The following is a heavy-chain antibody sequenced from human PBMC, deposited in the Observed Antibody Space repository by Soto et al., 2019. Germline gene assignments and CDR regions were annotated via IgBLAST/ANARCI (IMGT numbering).Heavy chain of an antibody. J-gene: IGHJ4*02. CDR3: AKCPAAAGATFDY. V-gene: IGHV3-23*01. D-gene: IGHD6-13*01. CDR1: GFTFSSYA. CDR2: ISGSGGST. Sequence: PGGSLRLSCAASGFTFSSYAMSWVRQAPGKGLEWVSAISGSGGSTYHADSVKGRFTISRDNSKNTLYLQMNSLRAEDTAVYYCAKCPAAAGATFDYWGQGTLVTVSS.